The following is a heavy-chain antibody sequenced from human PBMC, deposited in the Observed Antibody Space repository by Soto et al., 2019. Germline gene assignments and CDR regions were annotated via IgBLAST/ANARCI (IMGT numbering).Heavy chain of an antibody. Sequence: QVQLQESGPGLVKPSQTLSLTCTVSGGSISSGDYYWSWIRQHPGKGLEWIGYIYDSGSTYYNPSLKSRVIISVDTSKNQFSLKLNSVTAADTAVYYCARWWSGSRQGFDPWGQGTLVTVSS. V-gene: IGHV4-31*03. CDR2: IYDSGST. CDR3: ARWWSGSRQGFDP. CDR1: GGSISSGDYY. D-gene: IGHD3-3*01. J-gene: IGHJ5*02.